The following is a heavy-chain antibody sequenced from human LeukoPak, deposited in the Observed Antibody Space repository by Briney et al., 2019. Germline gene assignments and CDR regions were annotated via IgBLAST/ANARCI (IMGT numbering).Heavy chain of an antibody. D-gene: IGHD6-19*01. CDR2: IIPIFGTA. Sequence: GASVKVSCKASGGIFSNYAISWVRQAPGLGLEWMGGIIPIFGTANYAQKFQGRVTFTADESTSTAYMELSSLRSEDTAVYYCATGLYRHSSGWYSPVPFDYWGQGTLVTVSS. CDR1: GGIFSNYA. J-gene: IGHJ4*02. CDR3: ATGLYRHSSGWYSPVPFDY. V-gene: IGHV1-69*13.